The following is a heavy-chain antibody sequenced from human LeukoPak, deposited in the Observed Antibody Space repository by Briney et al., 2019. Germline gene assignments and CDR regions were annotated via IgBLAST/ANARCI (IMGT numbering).Heavy chain of an antibody. V-gene: IGHV4-59*08. Sequence: SETLSLTCTVSGGSINSFYWGWVRQPPGKGLEWVGYVHYSGDTNCNPSLKSRATISVDTSKNQFSLNLNSVTAADTAVYYCARHRHRNNFGYDYWGQGTLVTVSS. CDR1: GGSINSFY. D-gene: IGHD5-18*01. CDR3: ARHRHRNNFGYDY. CDR2: VHYSGDT. J-gene: IGHJ4*02.